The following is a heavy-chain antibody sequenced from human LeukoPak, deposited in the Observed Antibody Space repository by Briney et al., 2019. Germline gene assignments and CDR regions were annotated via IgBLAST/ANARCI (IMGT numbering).Heavy chain of an antibody. Sequence: PGGSLKLSCADSGCTFSGSAMHWVRQASGKGLEWVGRIRSKANSYATAYAASVKGRFTISRDDSKNTAYLQMNSLKTEDTAVYYCTRGAAAGYTIYGMDVWGKGTTVTVSS. CDR1: GCTFSGSA. D-gene: IGHD6-13*01. J-gene: IGHJ6*04. CDR2: IRSKANSYAT. CDR3: TRGAAAGYTIYGMDV. V-gene: IGHV3-73*01.